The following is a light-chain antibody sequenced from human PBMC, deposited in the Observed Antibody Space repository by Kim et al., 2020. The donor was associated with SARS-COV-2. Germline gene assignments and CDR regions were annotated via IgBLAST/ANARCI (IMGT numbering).Light chain of an antibody. CDR1: NIGVKS. V-gene: IGLV3-21*04. Sequence: VSVAPGQTAKITCGGTNIGVKSVHWYQQRPRQAPMLVIYYNDGRPSGIPGRFSGSNSGNTATLTINRVEAGDAADYYCQLWDVDSDHVAFGGGTQLTVL. CDR3: QLWDVDSDHVA. J-gene: IGLJ2*01. CDR2: YND.